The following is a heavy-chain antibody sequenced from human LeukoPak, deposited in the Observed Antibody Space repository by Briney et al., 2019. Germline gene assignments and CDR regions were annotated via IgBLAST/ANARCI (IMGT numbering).Heavy chain of an antibody. Sequence: PGGSLRLSCAASGFTVSSKYMSWVRQAPGKGLEWVSTIYAGGTTYYADSVKDRFTISRDISKNTLYLRLNSLRADETAVYFCASSPGGRLSYGLDVWGQGTTVTVSS. CDR1: GFTVSSKY. CDR2: IYAGGTT. V-gene: IGHV3-66*01. D-gene: IGHD3-16*01. CDR3: ASSPGGRLSYGLDV. J-gene: IGHJ6*02.